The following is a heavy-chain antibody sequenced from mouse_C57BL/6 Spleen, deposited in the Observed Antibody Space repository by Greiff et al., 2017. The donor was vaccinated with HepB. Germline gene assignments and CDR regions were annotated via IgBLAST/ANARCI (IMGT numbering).Heavy chain of an antibody. Sequence: VQLQQSGAELVKPGASVKISCKASGYAFSSYWMNWVKQRPGKGLEWIGQIYPGDGDTNYNGKFKGKATLTADKSSSTAYMQLSSLTSEDSAVYFCARRDYGSSLPWFAYWGQGTLVTVSA. CDR3: ARRDYGSSLPWFAY. CDR2: IYPGDGDT. CDR1: GYAFSSYW. V-gene: IGHV1-80*01. J-gene: IGHJ3*01. D-gene: IGHD1-1*01.